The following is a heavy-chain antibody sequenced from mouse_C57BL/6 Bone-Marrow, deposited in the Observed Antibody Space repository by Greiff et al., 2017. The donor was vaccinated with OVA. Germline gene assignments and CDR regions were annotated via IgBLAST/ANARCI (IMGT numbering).Heavy chain of an antibody. D-gene: IGHD4-1*01. CDR1: GFNIKDDY. CDR3: TTTGTGY. CDR2: IDPENGDT. Sequence: EVQLQQSGAELVRPGASVKLSCTASGFNIKDDYMHWVKQRPEQGLEWIGWIDPENGDTEYASKFQGKATITAYTSSNTAYLQLSSLTSEETAVYYCTTTGTGYWGQGTTLTVSS. J-gene: IGHJ2*01. V-gene: IGHV14-4*01.